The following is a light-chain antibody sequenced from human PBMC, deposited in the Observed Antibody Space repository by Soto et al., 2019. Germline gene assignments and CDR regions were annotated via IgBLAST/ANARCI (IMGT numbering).Light chain of an antibody. Sequence: SVLTQPASVSGSPGQSVAISCTGTVSDVGAYNYISWYQQHPGKAPKLLLSEVSNRPSGVSDRFSGSKSGNTASLTISGLQAEDEADYYCSSLTTSFTYVFGTGTKVTVL. CDR2: EVS. CDR3: SSLTTSFTYV. CDR1: VSDVGAYNY. V-gene: IGLV2-14*01. J-gene: IGLJ1*01.